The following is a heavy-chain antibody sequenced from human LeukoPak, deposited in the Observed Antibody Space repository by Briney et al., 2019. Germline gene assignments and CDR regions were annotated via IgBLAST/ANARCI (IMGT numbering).Heavy chain of an antibody. CDR2: IKQDGSEK. V-gene: IGHV3-7*01. CDR1: GFTFSSYW. Sequence: GGSLRLSCAASGFTFSSYWMSWVRQAPGKGLEWVANIKQDGSEKYYVDSVKGRFTISRDNAKNSLYLQMNSLGAEDTAVYYCARSRMVYYYDSSGYGDYWGQGTLVTVSS. CDR3: ARSRMVYYYDSSGYGDY. J-gene: IGHJ4*02. D-gene: IGHD3-22*01.